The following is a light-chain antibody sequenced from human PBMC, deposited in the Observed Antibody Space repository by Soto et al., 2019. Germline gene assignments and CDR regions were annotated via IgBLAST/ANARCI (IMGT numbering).Light chain of an antibody. CDR1: SSDVGGYKF. CDR2: DVS. CDR3: SSYTSGSHYV. V-gene: IGLV2-14*01. Sequence: QSVLTQPASVSGSPGQSITISCTRTSSDVGGYKFVSWYQQHPGKAPKFIIYDVSIRPSGVSNRFSGSKSGNTASLTISGLQAEDEADYYCSSYTSGSHYVFGAGTKVTVL. J-gene: IGLJ1*01.